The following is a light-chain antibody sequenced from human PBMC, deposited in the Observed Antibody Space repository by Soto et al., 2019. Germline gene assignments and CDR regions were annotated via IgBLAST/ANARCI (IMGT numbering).Light chain of an antibody. CDR2: AAS. CDR1: QSVSSSY. CDR3: QQYGSSRWT. V-gene: IGKV3-20*01. J-gene: IGKJ1*01. Sequence: EIVLTHSRGTLSLSPGERATLSCRASQSVSSSYLAWYQQKPGQAPRLLIYAASSRATGIPDRFSGSGSGKDLAVAIIRREPEDFAVYYCQQYGSSRWTVGQGTKVDIK.